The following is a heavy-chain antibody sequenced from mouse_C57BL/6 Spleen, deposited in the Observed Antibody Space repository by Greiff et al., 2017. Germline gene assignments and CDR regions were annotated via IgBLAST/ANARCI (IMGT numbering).Heavy chain of an antibody. CDR3: ARNFPDYYGSSPYYFDY. V-gene: IGHV1-9*01. CDR2: ILPGSGST. J-gene: IGHJ2*01. D-gene: IGHD1-1*01. Sequence: QVQLQQSGAELMKPGASVKLSCKATGYTFTGYWIEWVKQRPGHGLEWIGEILPGSGSTNYNEKFKGKATFTADTSSNTAYMQLSSLTTEDSAIYYCARNFPDYYGSSPYYFDYWGQGTTLTVSS. CDR1: GYTFTGYW.